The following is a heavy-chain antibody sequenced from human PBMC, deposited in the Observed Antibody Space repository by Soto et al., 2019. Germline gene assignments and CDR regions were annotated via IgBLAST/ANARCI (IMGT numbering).Heavy chain of an antibody. CDR1: GGSFSGYY. CDR2: INHSGST. D-gene: IGHD3-10*01. V-gene: IGHV4-34*01. CDR3: ARGGLWFGEGTTDY. J-gene: IGHJ4*02. Sequence: SETLSLTCAVYGGSFSGYYWSWIRQPPGKGLEWIGEINHSGSTNYNPSLKSRVTISVDTSKNQFSLKLSSVTAADTAVYYCARGGLWFGEGTTDYWGQGTLVTVSS.